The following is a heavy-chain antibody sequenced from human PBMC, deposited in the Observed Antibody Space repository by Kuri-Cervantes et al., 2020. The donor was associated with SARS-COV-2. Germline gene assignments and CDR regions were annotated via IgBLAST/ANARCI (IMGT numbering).Heavy chain of an antibody. CDR1: DGSISNYY. CDR2: IYHSGST. D-gene: IGHD3-22*01. J-gene: IGHJ5*02. V-gene: IGHV4-59*01. Sequence: LRHSCTDSDGSISNYYWSWIRQPPGKGLEWIGYIYHSGSTNYNPSLNSRVTISIDTSKNQFALRLSTVTAADTAVYYCARGGTYYHDRSGFDWFDPWGQGTLVTVSS. CDR3: ARGGTYYHDRSGFDWFDP.